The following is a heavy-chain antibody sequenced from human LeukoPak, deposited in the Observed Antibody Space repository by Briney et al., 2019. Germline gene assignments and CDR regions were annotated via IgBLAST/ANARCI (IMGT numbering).Heavy chain of an antibody. D-gene: IGHD6-13*01. CDR2: IYYSGST. Sequence: SETLSLTCTVSGGSISGYYWSWIRQPPGKGLEWIGNIYYSGSTNYNPSLKSRVTISVDTSKNQFSLRLTSVTAADTAVYYCARGSRLEAAAGNFDYWGQGTLVTVSS. V-gene: IGHV4-59*01. CDR3: ARGSRLEAAAGNFDY. J-gene: IGHJ4*02. CDR1: GGSISGYY.